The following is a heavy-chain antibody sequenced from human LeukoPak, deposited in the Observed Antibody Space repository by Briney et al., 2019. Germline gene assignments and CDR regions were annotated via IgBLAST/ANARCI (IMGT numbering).Heavy chain of an antibody. CDR2: IYYSGST. Sequence: PSETLSLTCTVSGGSINSYYWSWIRLPPGKGLEWIGYIYYSGSTNYNPSLKSRVTISLDTSENQFSLELISVTAADTAVYYCARDAEAASGFMDVWGKGTTVTVSS. J-gene: IGHJ6*03. V-gene: IGHV4-59*01. CDR3: ARDAEAASGFMDV. CDR1: GGSINSYY. D-gene: IGHD6-13*01.